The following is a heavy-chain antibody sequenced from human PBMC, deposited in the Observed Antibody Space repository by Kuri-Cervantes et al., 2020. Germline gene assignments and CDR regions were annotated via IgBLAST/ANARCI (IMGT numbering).Heavy chain of an antibody. Sequence: LRLSCTVSGGSINSDTYYWNWIRQPAGRELEWIGRIYTTGSTNYNPSLKSRVTISVDTSKNQFSLKLSSVTAADTAVYYCARLWLEWTFDYWGQGTLVTVSS. D-gene: IGHD3-3*01. J-gene: IGHJ4*02. CDR1: GGSINSDTYY. CDR2: IYTTGST. V-gene: IGHV4-61*02. CDR3: ARLWLEWTFDY.